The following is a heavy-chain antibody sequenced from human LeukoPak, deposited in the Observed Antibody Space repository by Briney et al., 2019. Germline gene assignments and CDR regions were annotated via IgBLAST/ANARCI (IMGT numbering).Heavy chain of an antibody. Sequence: GGSLRRSCAASGFTFSNYAMSWVRQAPGKGLEWVSSFSGRGGSTDYADSVKGRFSISRDSSKNRLYLQMNSLRAEDTAVYYCAKGRDLLIYSAFDIWGQGTLVTVSS. D-gene: IGHD2-8*01. J-gene: IGHJ3*02. CDR3: AKGRDLLIYSAFDI. CDR1: GFTFSNYA. V-gene: IGHV3-23*01. CDR2: FSGRGGST.